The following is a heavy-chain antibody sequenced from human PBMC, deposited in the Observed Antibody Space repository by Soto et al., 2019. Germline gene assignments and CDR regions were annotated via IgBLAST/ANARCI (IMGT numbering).Heavy chain of an antibody. CDR2: IYYSGNT. D-gene: IGHD6-19*01. CDR1: GDSISSGDYY. J-gene: IGHJ4*02. Sequence: SETLSLTCTVSGDSISSGDYYWSWIRQPPGKGLEWIGCIYYSGNTYYNPSLKRRFSISVDTSKNQFSLQLSSVTVADTAVYYCARQEWLNLYDDYWAQGTLVTVSS. CDR3: ARQEWLNLYDDY. V-gene: IGHV4-30-4*01.